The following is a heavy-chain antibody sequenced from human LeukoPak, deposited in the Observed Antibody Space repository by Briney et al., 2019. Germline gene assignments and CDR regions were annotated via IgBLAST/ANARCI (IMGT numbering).Heavy chain of an antibody. CDR3: ARDGVTTKHAFDI. CDR1: GYTFSDFY. D-gene: IGHD3-22*01. Sequence: ASVKVSCKASGYTFSDFYMHWVRQAPGQGLEWMGWINSNSGATRYEQKFQGRVTMTRDTSISTAYMELSRLRSDDTAVYYCARDGVTTKHAFDIWGQGTMVTVSS. J-gene: IGHJ3*02. V-gene: IGHV1-2*02. CDR2: INSNSGAT.